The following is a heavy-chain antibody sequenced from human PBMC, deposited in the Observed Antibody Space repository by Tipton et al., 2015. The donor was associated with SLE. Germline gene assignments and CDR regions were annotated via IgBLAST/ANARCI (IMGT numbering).Heavy chain of an antibody. V-gene: IGHV4-59*01. Sequence: TLSLTCTVSGGSISSYYWSWIRQPPGKGLEWIGYIYYSGSTNYNPSLKSRATISVDTSKNQFSLKLSSVTAADTAVYYCARDTLQEVYYGMDVWGQGTTVTVSS. CDR1: GGSISSYY. J-gene: IGHJ6*02. CDR3: ARDTLQEVYYGMDV. CDR2: IYYSGST.